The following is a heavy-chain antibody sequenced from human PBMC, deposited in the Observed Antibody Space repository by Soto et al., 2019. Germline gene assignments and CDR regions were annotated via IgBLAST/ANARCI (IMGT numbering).Heavy chain of an antibody. V-gene: IGHV1-8*01. CDR1: GYTFTSDD. J-gene: IGHJ4*02. Sequence: ASVKVSCKASGYTFTSDDINWVRQATGQGLEWMGWMNPNSGNTGYAQKFQGRLTMTRDTSISTAYMELSSLISEDTAVYYCARQDIVVVPAARFDYWGQGTLVTVSS. CDR2: MNPNSGNT. D-gene: IGHD2-2*01. CDR3: ARQDIVVVPAARFDY.